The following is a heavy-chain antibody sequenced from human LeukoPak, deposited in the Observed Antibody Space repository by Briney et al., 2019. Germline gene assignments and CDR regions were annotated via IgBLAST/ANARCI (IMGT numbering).Heavy chain of an antibody. V-gene: IGHV1-2*02. CDR1: GYTFTSYG. J-gene: IGHJ4*02. Sequence: ASVKVPCKASGYTFTSYGISWVRQAPGQGLEWMGWINPNSGGTNYAQKFQGRITMTTDTSITTAYMELSRLRSDDTAVYYCARDRDYYDSSGYFPLDYWGQGTLVTVSS. CDR3: ARDRDYYDSSGYFPLDY. D-gene: IGHD3-22*01. CDR2: INPNSGGT.